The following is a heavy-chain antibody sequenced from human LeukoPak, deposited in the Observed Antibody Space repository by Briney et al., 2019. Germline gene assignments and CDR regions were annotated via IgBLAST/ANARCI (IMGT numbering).Heavy chain of an antibody. Sequence: GGSLRLSCAASGFTFSAYVIHWVRQAPGKGPEWVAVISVDGNNEYYSDSVKGRFTISRDNSKNILFLQMNSLRAEDTAVYFCAREIPTTVNPFDIWGQGTMVTVSS. D-gene: IGHD4-17*01. CDR1: GFTFSAYV. J-gene: IGHJ3*02. CDR2: ISVDGNNE. CDR3: AREIPTTVNPFDI. V-gene: IGHV3-30*04.